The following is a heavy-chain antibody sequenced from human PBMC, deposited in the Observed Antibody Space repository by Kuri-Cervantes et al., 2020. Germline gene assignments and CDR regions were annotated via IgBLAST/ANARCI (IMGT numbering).Heavy chain of an antibody. CDR2: IYWDDDK. V-gene: IGHV2-5*02. J-gene: IGHJ4*02. CDR3: ARIVGSWYENYYFDY. D-gene: IGHD6-13*01. Sequence: SGPTLVKPTQTLTLTCTFSGFSLSTSAVAVGWIRQPPGKALEWLALIYWDDDKRYSPSLKSRLTISKDTSKSQVVLTMTNMDPVDTATYYCARIVGSWYENYYFDYWGQGTLVTVSS. CDR1: GFSLSTSAVA.